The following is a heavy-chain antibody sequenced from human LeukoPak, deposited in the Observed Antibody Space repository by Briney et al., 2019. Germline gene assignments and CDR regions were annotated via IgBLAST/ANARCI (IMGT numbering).Heavy chain of an antibody. CDR3: AKGERGSLDYFDY. V-gene: IGHV3-23*01. CDR2: ISGSGGST. J-gene: IGHJ4*02. D-gene: IGHD1-26*01. CDR1: GFTFSSYA. Sequence: PGGSLSLSCAASGFTFSSYAMSWVRQAPGKGLEWVSAISGSGGSTYYADSVKGRFTISRDNSKNTLYLQMNSLRAEDTAVYYCAKGERGSLDYFDYWGQGTLVTVSS.